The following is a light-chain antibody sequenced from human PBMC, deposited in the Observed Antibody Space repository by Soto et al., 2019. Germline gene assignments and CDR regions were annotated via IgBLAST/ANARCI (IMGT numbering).Light chain of an antibody. Sequence: QPVLTQSSSASASLGSSVKLTCTLSSGHSSYIIAWHQQQPGKAPRYLMKLEGSGSYNKGSGVPDRFSGSSSGADRYLTISNLQSEDEADYYCETWDSNTHRGVFGTGTKVTV. J-gene: IGLJ1*01. CDR2: LEGSGSY. CDR3: ETWDSNTHRGV. CDR1: SGHSSYI. V-gene: IGLV4-60*03.